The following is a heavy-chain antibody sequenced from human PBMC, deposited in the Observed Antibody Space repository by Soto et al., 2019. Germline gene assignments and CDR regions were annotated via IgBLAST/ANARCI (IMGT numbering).Heavy chain of an antibody. D-gene: IGHD6-6*01. CDR1: GFTFDDYA. V-gene: IGHV3-9*01. CDR2: ISWNSGSI. CDR3: ARVHLVAGSAFYCAMDV. Sequence: SLRLSCAASGFTFDDYAMHWVRQAPGKGLEWVSGISWNSGSIGYADSVKGRFAISRDSAGTSLFLRMDSVKVEDTAVYHRARVHLVAGSAFYCAMDVWGPGTAVTVSS. J-gene: IGHJ6*02.